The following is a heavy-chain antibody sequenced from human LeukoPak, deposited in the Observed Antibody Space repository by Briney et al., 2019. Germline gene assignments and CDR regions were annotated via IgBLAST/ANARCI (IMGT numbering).Heavy chain of an antibody. V-gene: IGHV1-3*01. J-gene: IGHJ5*02. CDR2: INAGNGNT. D-gene: IGHD3-22*01. CDR3: AREFSYYYDSSGPFDP. CDR1: GYTFTSYA. Sequence: GASVKVSCKASGYTFTSYAMHWVRQAPGQRLEWMGWINAGNGNTKYSQKFQGRVTITRDTSASTAYMELSSLRSEDTAVYYCAREFSYYYDSSGPFDPWGQGTLVTVSS.